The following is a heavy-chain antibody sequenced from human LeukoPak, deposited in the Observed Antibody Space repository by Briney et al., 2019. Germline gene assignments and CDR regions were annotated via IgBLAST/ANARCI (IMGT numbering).Heavy chain of an antibody. V-gene: IGHV3-43*02. Sequence: GGSLRLSCTASGFTFDDYAMHWVRQTPGKGLEWVSVISGDGDTTNYAESVKGRFTISRDNSKNSLYLQMNSLRTEDTALYYCAKSTRKGTYYNNWFDPWGQGTLVTVSS. CDR1: GFTFDDYA. D-gene: IGHD3-10*01. J-gene: IGHJ5*02. CDR2: ISGDGDTT. CDR3: AKSTRKGTYYNNWFDP.